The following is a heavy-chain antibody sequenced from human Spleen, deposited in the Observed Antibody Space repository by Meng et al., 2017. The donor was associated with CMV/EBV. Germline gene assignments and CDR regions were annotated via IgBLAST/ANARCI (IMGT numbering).Heavy chain of an antibody. CDR3: ASRSTY. V-gene: IGHV3-23*01. CDR2: ISGRGATT. CDR1: GFTFSSYA. J-gene: IGHJ4*02. D-gene: IGHD2-2*01. Sequence: GESLKISCAASGFTFSSYAMAWVRQAPGKGLEWVSLISGRGATTLYADSVKGRFTISRDNSKNTLYLQMNSLRAEDTAVYYCASRSTYWGQGTLVTVSS.